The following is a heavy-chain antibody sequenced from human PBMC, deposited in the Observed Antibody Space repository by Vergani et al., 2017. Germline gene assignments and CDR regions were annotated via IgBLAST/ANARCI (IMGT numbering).Heavy chain of an antibody. Sequence: QVQLVESGGGVVQPGRSLRLSCAASGFTFSSYGMHWVRQAPGKGLEWGAVISYDGSNKYYADSVKGRFTISRDNSKNTLYLQMNSLRAEDTAVYYCARDGHTSGYPDYWGQGTLVTVSS. CDR2: ISYDGSNK. V-gene: IGHV3-30*03. CDR3: ARDGHTSGYPDY. D-gene: IGHD3-22*01. J-gene: IGHJ4*02. CDR1: GFTFSSYG.